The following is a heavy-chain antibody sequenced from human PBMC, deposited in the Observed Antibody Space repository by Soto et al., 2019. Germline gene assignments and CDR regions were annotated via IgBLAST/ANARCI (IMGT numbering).Heavy chain of an antibody. D-gene: IGHD3-3*01. CDR2: IKSKTDGGTT. J-gene: IGHJ6*02. Sequence: PGGSLRLSCAASGFTFSNAWMNWVRQAPGKGLEWVGRIKSKTDGGTTDYAAPVKGRFTISRDDSKNTLYLQMNSLKTEDTAVYYCTTDFWSGYYYYYYGMDVWGQGTTVTVS. V-gene: IGHV3-15*07. CDR1: GFTFSNAW. CDR3: TTDFWSGYYYYYYGMDV.